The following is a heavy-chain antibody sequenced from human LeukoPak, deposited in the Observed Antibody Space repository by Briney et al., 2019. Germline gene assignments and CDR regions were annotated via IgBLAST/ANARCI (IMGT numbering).Heavy chain of an antibody. J-gene: IGHJ4*02. CDR2: IRYDGSNK. CDR1: GFTFSSYG. D-gene: IGHD6-6*01. V-gene: IGHV3-30*02. CDR3: AKDLEEYSSSELDY. Sequence: PGGSLRLSCAASGFTFSSYGMHWVRQAPGKGLERVAFIRYDGSNKYYADSVKGRFTISRDNSKNTLYLQMNSLRAEDTAVYYCAKDLEEYSSSELDYWGQGTLATVSS.